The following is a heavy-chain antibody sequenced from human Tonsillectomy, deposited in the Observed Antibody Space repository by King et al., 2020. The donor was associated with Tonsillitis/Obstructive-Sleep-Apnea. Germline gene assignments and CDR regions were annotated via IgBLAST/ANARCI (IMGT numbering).Heavy chain of an antibody. CDR2: TSWNSGSI. CDR3: AKDIGSGSYRHDAFDI. D-gene: IGHD3-10*01. Sequence: VQLVESGGGLVQPGRSLRLSCAASGFTFDDYAMHWVRQAPGKGLEWVSGTSWNSGSIGYADSVKGRFTISRDNAKNSLYLQMNSLRAEDTALYYCAKDIGSGSYRHDAFDIWGQGTMVTVSS. CDR1: GFTFDDYA. V-gene: IGHV3-9*01. J-gene: IGHJ3*02.